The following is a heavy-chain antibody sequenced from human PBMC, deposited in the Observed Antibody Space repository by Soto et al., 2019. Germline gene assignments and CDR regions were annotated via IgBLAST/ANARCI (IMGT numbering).Heavy chain of an antibody. CDR3: ATDIVVVVAATPRGVDV. V-gene: IGHV1-69*01. J-gene: IGHJ6*02. D-gene: IGHD2-15*01. CDR2: IIPIFGTA. CDR1: GGTFSSYA. Sequence: QVQLVQSGAEVKKPGSSVKVSCKASGGTFSSYAISWVRQAPGQGLEWMGGIIPIFGTANYAQKFQGRVTITADESTSTAYMELSSLRSEDTAVYYCATDIVVVVAATPRGVDVWGQGTTVTVSS.